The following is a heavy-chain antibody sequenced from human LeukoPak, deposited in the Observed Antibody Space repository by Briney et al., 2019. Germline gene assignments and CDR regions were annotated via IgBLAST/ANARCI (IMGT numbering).Heavy chain of an antibody. D-gene: IGHD3-22*01. J-gene: IGHJ3*02. Sequence: IFHGGNTYYSHSVKGRFTISRDDSKNTLYLQMNSLRAEDTAVYYCASLYDSSGWDAFGIWGQGTMVTVSS. V-gene: IGHV3-53*01. CDR3: ASLYDSSGWDAFGI. CDR2: IFHGGNT.